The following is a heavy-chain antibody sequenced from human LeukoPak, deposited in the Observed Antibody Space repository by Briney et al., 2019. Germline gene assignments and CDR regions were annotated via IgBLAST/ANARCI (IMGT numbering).Heavy chain of an antibody. J-gene: IGHJ6*03. CDR3: ARDFWSGYYQGYMDV. Sequence: ASVKVSCKASGYTFTGYYMHWVRQASGQGLEWMGRINPNSGGTNYAQKFQGRVTMTRDTSISTAYMELSRLRSDDTAVYYCARDFWSGYYQGYMDVWGKGTTVTVSS. D-gene: IGHD3-3*01. CDR2: INPNSGGT. V-gene: IGHV1-2*06. CDR1: GYTFTGYY.